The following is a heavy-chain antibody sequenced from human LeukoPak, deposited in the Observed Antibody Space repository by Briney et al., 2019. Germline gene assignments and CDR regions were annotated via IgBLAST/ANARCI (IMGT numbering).Heavy chain of an antibody. Sequence: SETLSLTCTVSGGSISSSSYYWGWIRQPPGKGLEWIGSIYYSGSTYYNPSLKSRVTISVDTSKNQFSLKLSSVTAADTAVYYCARDSEDTAIPWGQGTMVTVSS. D-gene: IGHD5-18*01. CDR1: GGSISSSSYY. V-gene: IGHV4-39*07. CDR3: ARDSEDTAIP. J-gene: IGHJ3*01. CDR2: IYYSGST.